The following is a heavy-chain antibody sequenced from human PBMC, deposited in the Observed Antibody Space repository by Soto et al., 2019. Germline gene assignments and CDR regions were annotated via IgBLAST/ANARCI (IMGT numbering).Heavy chain of an antibody. J-gene: IGHJ4*02. CDR3: ARLPYSGSYLDY. D-gene: IGHD1-26*01. Sequence: SETLSLTCAVYGGSFSGYYWSWIRQPPGKGLEWIGEINHSGSTKYNPSLKSRVTISKDTSKNQLSLKLSSVTAADTAVYYCARLPYSGSYLDYWGQGILVTVSS. V-gene: IGHV4-34*01. CDR1: GGSFSGYY. CDR2: INHSGST.